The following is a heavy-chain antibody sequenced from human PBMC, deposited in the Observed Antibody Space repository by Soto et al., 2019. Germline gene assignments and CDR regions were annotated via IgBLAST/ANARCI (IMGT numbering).Heavy chain of an antibody. Sequence: SETLSLTCTVSGGSISSYYWSWIRQPPGKGLEWIGYIYYSGSTNYNPSLKSRVTISVDTSKNQFSLKLSSVTAADTAVYYCARSTDYRGNWFDPWGQGTLVTVSS. D-gene: IGHD4-17*01. V-gene: IGHV4-59*01. CDR1: GGSISSYY. CDR3: ARSTDYRGNWFDP. J-gene: IGHJ5*02. CDR2: IYYSGST.